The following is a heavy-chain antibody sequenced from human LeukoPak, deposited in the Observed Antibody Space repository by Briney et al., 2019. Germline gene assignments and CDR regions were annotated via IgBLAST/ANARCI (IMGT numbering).Heavy chain of an antibody. Sequence: GASLQISCKGSGSSFTSYWIGWVRPLPGKGLEWMGIIYPGDSDTRYSPSFQGQVTISADKSISTAYLQWSSLKASDTAMYYCASADTAMVSSSFDYWGQGTLVTVSS. CDR1: GSSFTSYW. D-gene: IGHD5-18*01. V-gene: IGHV5-51*01. J-gene: IGHJ4*02. CDR3: ASADTAMVSSSFDY. CDR2: IYPGDSDT.